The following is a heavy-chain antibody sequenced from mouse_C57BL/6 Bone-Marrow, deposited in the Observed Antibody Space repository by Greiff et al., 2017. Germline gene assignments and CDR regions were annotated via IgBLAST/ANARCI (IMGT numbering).Heavy chain of an antibody. V-gene: IGHV14-4*01. CDR2: IGPEIGDT. CDR3: SSFDGNYFDF. Sequence: EVKLVESGAELVRPGDSVKLSCTASGFNIKDDYIHWVKQRPEQGLEWIGWIGPEIGDTEYASKFQGKAIITSDTSSNTAYIQLNSLTSEDTAAYYCSSFDGNYFDFWGQGTPLTVAS. J-gene: IGHJ2*01. CDR1: GFNIKDDY. D-gene: IGHD2-3*01.